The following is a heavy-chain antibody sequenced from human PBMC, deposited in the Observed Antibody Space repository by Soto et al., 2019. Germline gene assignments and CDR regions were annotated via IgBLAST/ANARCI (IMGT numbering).Heavy chain of an antibody. V-gene: IGHV1-46*03. CDR2: INPSGGST. Sequence: QVQLVQSGAEVKKPGASVKVSCKASGYTFTSYYMHWVRQAPGQGLEWMGIINPSGGSTSYAQKFQGRVTMTRDTSTSTVYMELSSLRSEDTAVYYCARGLGLPAAEFYYFDYWGQGTLVTVSS. CDR1: GYTFTSYY. D-gene: IGHD2-2*01. CDR3: ARGLGLPAAEFYYFDY. J-gene: IGHJ4*02.